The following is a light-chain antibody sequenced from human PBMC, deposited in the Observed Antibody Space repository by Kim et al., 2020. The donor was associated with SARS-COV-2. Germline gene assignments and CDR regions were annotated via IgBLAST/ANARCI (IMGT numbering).Light chain of an antibody. Sequence: VKLTCTRSSGHSSYAIAWHQQQPEKGPRYLMKLNSDGSHSKGDGIPDRFSGSSSGAERYLTISSLQSEDEADYYCQTWGTGILVVFGGGTKLTVL. CDR2: LNSDGSH. J-gene: IGLJ2*01. CDR1: SGHSSYA. CDR3: QTWGTGILVV. V-gene: IGLV4-69*01.